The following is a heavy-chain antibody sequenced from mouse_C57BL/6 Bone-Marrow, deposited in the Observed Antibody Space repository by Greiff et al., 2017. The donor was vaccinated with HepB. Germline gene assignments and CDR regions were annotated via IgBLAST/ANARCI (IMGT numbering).Heavy chain of an antibody. Sequence: EVKLQESGPGLVKPSQSLSLTCSVTGYSITSGYYWNWIRQFPGNKLEWMGYISYDGSNNYNPSLKNRISITRDTSKNQIFLKLNSVTTEDTATYYCARDPPLLSYWGQGTLVTVSA. CDR1: GYSITSGYY. D-gene: IGHD2-1*01. CDR3: ARDPPLLSY. CDR2: ISYDGSN. J-gene: IGHJ3*01. V-gene: IGHV3-6*01.